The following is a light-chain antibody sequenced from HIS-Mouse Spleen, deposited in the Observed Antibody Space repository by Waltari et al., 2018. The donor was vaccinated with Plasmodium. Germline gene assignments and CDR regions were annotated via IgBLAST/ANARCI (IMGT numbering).Light chain of an antibody. CDR1: KLGAKY. J-gene: IGLJ1*01. CDR2: QDS. V-gene: IGLV3-1*01. Sequence: SYELTQPPSVSVSPGQTASITCSGDKLGAKYACWYQQKPGKSPVLVIYQDSKRPSGIPERFSGSNSGNTATLTISGTQAMDEADYYCQAWDSSTDYVFGTGTKVTVL. CDR3: QAWDSSTDYV.